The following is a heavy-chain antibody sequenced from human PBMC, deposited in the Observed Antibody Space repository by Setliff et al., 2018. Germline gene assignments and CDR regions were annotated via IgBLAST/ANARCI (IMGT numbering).Heavy chain of an antibody. D-gene: IGHD3-3*01. CDR2: INHSGST. CDR3: RFWSGYHKNDY. CDR1: GASFSGTY. Sequence: SETLSLTCAVYGASFSGTYCSWIRQPPGKGLEWIGEINHSGSTNYNSSLTSRVTISVDTSKNQFSLKLSSVTAADTAVYYCRFWSGYHKNDYWGQGTLVTVSS. V-gene: IGHV4-34*01. J-gene: IGHJ4*02.